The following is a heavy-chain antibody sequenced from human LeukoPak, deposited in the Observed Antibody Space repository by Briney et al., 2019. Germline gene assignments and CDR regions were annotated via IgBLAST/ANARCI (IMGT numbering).Heavy chain of an antibody. CDR1: GFTFSSYS. V-gene: IGHV3-21*01. D-gene: IGHD3-3*01. CDR3: ARVPRPVITIRGDAFDI. J-gene: IGHJ3*02. CDR2: ISSSSYI. Sequence: GGSLRLSCAASGFTFSSYSMNWVRQAPGKGLEWVSSISSSSYIYYADSVKGRFTISRDNAKNSLYLQMNSLRAEDTAVYYCARVPRPVITIRGDAFDIWGQGTMVTVSS.